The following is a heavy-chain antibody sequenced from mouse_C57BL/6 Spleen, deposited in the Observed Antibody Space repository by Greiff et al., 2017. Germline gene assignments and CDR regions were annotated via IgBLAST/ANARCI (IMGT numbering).Heavy chain of an antibody. D-gene: IGHD2-2*01. CDR2: IYPGDGDT. CDR3: ASLYGYDYFDY. J-gene: IGHJ2*01. CDR1: GYAFSSSW. Sequence: VQLQQSGPELVKPGASVKISCKASGYAFSSSWMNWVKQRPGKGLEWIGRIYPGDGDTNYNGKFKGKATLTADKSSSTAYMQLSSLTSEDSAVYFCASLYGYDYFDYWGQGTTLTVSS. V-gene: IGHV1-82*01.